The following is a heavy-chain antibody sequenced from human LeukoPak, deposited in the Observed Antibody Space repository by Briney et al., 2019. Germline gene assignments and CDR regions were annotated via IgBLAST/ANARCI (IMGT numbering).Heavy chain of an antibody. CDR2: IYYSRST. J-gene: IGHJ4*02. CDR3: ARGSAYYFDY. Sequence: SETLSLTCTVSGGSISSHYWSWIRQPPGKGLEWIGYIYYSRSTNYNPSLKSRVTISVDTSKNQFSLKLSSVTAADTAVYYCARGSAYYFDYWGQGTLVTVSS. D-gene: IGHD6-6*01. V-gene: IGHV4-59*11. CDR1: GGSISSHY.